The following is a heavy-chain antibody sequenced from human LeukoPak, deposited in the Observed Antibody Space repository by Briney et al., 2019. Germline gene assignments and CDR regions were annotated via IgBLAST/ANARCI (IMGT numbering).Heavy chain of an antibody. CDR1: GYTFTSYY. Sequence: ASVKVSCKASGYTFTSYYMHWVRQAPGQGLEWMGIINPSGGSTSYAQKFQGRVTMTRDTSISTAYMELSRLRSDDTAVYYCARPGVAAAGVYYYYGMDVWGQGTTVTVSS. CDR2: INPSGGST. V-gene: IGHV1-46*01. J-gene: IGHJ6*02. CDR3: ARPGVAAAGVYYYYGMDV. D-gene: IGHD6-13*01.